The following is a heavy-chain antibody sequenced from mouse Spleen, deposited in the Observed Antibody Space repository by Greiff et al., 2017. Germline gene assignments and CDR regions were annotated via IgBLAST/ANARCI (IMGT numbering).Heavy chain of an antibody. CDR1: GYTFTSYD. D-gene: IGHD1-1*01. J-gene: IGHJ4*01. Sequence: QVQLQQPGPELVKPGASVKLSCKASGYTFTSYDINWVKQRPGQGLEWIGWIYPRDGSTKYNEKFKGKATLTVDTSSSTAYMELHSLTSEDSAVYFCARSYGSSYKYAMYYWGQGTSVTVSS. CDR3: ARSYGSSYKYAMYY. V-gene: IGHV1-85*01. CDR2: IYPRDGST.